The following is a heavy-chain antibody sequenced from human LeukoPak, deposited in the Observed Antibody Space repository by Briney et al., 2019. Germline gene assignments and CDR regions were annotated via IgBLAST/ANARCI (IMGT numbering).Heavy chain of an antibody. V-gene: IGHV3-23*01. J-gene: IGHJ4*02. Sequence: PGGSLRLSCAASGFTFSSYGMSWVRQAPGKGLEWVSAISGSGGSTYYADSVKGRFTISRDNSKNTLYLQMNSLRAEDTAVYYCAKGAVYGDYLTFFPFDYWGQGTLVTVSS. D-gene: IGHD4-17*01. CDR3: AKGAVYGDYLTFFPFDY. CDR1: GFTFSSYG. CDR2: ISGSGGST.